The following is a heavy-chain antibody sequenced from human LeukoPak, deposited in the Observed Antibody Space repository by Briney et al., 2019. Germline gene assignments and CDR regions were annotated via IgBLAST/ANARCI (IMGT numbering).Heavy chain of an antibody. J-gene: IGHJ4*02. CDR2: IYHSGST. D-gene: IGHD2-2*01. CDR3: ARHVIVVVPAAIGL. V-gene: IGHV4-38-2*01. CDR1: GYSISSGYD. Sequence: SETLSLTCAVSGYSISSGYDWAWIRQPPGQGLEWIGIIYHSGSTYYNPSLESRHPISVDTSKIRFSLKLSSVTAADTAVYYCARHVIVVVPAAIGLWGQGTLVTVSS.